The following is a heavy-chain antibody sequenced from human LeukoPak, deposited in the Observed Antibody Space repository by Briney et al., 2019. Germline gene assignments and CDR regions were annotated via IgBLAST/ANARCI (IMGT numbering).Heavy chain of an antibody. V-gene: IGHV3-23*01. J-gene: IGHJ4*02. CDR2: ISGSGGST. Sequence: GGSLRLSCAASGFTFSSYAMSWVRQAPGKGLEWVSAISGSGGSTYYADSVRGRFTISRDNSKNTLYLQMNSLRAEDTAVYYCAKDLGPGDYSDYWGQGTLVTVSS. D-gene: IGHD4-17*01. CDR1: GFTFSSYA. CDR3: AKDLGPGDYSDY.